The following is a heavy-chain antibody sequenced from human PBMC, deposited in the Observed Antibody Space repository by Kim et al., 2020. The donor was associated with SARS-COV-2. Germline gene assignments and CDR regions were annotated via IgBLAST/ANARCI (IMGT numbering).Heavy chain of an antibody. V-gene: IGHV3-74*01. J-gene: IGHJ4*02. CDR3: ARALAVAGTGGYY. Sequence: AESVKSRFTISRDNAKNTVYLQMNSLRAEDTAVYYCARALAVAGTGGYYWGQGTLVTVSS. D-gene: IGHD6-19*01.